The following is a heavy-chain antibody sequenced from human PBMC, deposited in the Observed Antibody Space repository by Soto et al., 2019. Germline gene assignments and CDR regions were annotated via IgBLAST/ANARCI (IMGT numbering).Heavy chain of an antibody. CDR2: ISGGGGST. V-gene: IGHV3-23*01. Sequence: EVQLLESGGGLVQPGGSLRLSCVASGFTFSSYAMGWVRQAPGKGLEGVSVISGGGGSTYYADSVKGRFTISRDNSKNTLYLQMNNLRAEDTALYFCAGRGGLFGDPFDCWGQGPLVTVSS. CDR1: GFTFSSYA. J-gene: IGHJ4*02. D-gene: IGHD3-10*02. CDR3: AGRGGLFGDPFDC.